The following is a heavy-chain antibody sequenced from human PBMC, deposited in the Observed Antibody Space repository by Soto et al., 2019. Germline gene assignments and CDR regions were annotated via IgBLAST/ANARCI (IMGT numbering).Heavy chain of an antibody. D-gene: IGHD5-12*01. CDR3: ARDNIVSKGYGMDV. V-gene: IGHV4-4*07. CDR2: IHSSGTF. J-gene: IGHJ6*02. CDR1: GASISNAY. Sequence: QVQLQESGPGLVKPSETLSLTCTVSGASISNAYWSWIRQAAGKRLEWIGRIHSSGTFNYNPSLKSRVSMSRDTSKNQISLKLSSVTAADTAVYYCARDNIVSKGYGMDVWGQGTTVTVSS.